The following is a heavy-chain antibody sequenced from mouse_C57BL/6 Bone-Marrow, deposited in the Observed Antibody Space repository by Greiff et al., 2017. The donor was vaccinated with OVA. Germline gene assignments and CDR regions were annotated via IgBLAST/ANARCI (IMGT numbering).Heavy chain of an antibody. D-gene: IGHD2-1*01. CDR1: GYTFTSYW. J-gene: IGHJ2*01. V-gene: IGHV1-64*01. CDR2: IHPNSGST. CDR3: ARRIYYGKGFDY. Sequence: QVQLQQPGAELVKPGASVKLSCKASGYTFTSYWMHWVKQRPGQGLEWIGMIHPNSGSTNYNEKFKSKATLTVDKSSSTAYMQLSSLTSEDSAVYYCARRIYYGKGFDYWGQGTTLTVSS.